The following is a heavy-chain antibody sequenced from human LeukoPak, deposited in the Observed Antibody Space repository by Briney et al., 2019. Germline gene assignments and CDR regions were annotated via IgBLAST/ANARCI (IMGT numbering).Heavy chain of an antibody. V-gene: IGHV3-23*01. Sequence: GGSLRLSCAASGFTFSSYAMSWVRQAPGKGLEWVSAISGSGGSTYYADSVKGRFTISRDNSKNTLYLQMNSLRAEDTAVYYCAKEMDDLLARIVGATIPAYFDYWGQGTLVTVSS. CDR1: GFTFSSYA. D-gene: IGHD1-26*01. CDR3: AKEMDDLLARIVGATIPAYFDY. J-gene: IGHJ4*02. CDR2: ISGSGGST.